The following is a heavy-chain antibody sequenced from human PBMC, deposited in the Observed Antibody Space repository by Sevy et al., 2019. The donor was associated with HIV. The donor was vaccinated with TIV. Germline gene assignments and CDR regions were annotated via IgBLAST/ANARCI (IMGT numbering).Heavy chain of an antibody. CDR3: ARERTYSSSSDYYYGMDV. J-gene: IGHJ6*02. Sequence: GESLKISCAASGFTFSSYAMHWVRQAPGKGLEWVAVISYDGSNKYYADSVKGRFTISGDNSKNTLYLQMNSLRAEDTAVYYCARERTYSSSSDYYYGMDVWGQGTTVTVSS. CDR1: GFTFSSYA. D-gene: IGHD6-13*01. V-gene: IGHV3-30-3*01. CDR2: ISYDGSNK.